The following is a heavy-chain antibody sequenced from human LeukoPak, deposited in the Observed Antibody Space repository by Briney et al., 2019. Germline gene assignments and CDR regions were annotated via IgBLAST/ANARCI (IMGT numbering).Heavy chain of an antibody. V-gene: IGHV4-34*01. CDR1: GGSFSGYY. CDR3: ARGRGDYYDSFRYFDY. J-gene: IGHJ4*02. CDR2: INHSGST. D-gene: IGHD3-22*01. Sequence: SETLSLTCAVYGGSFSGYYWSWIRQPPGKGLEWIGEINHSGSTNYNPSLKSRVTISVDMSKNQFSLKLSSVTAADTAVYYCARGRGDYYDSFRYFDYWGQGTLVTVSS.